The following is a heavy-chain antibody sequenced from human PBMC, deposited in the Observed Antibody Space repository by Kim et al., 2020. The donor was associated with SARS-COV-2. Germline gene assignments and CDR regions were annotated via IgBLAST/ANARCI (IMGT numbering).Heavy chain of an antibody. Sequence: GGSLRLSCAASGFTFSSYGMHWVRQAPGKGLEWVAVISYDGSNKYYEDSVTGRFTISRDNSKNTLYLQMNRLRAEDTAVYYCASASMITFGGVPAQVGYCGQGALVTDSS. D-gene: IGHD3-16*01. V-gene: IGHV3-30*03. CDR3: ASASMITFGGVPAQVGY. J-gene: IGHJ4*02. CDR2: ISYDGSNK. CDR1: GFTFSSYG.